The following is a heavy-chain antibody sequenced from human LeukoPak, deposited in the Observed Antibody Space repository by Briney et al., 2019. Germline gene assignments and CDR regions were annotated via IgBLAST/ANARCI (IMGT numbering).Heavy chain of an antibody. CDR3: ARPGGLGTPASGSLEAFDY. Sequence: SETLSLTCTVSGGSISTYYWSWVRQPAGKGLEWIGRFYVSGSIDYNPSLKSRITISVDKSKNQFSLKLTSVTAADTAVYYCARPGGLGTPASGSLEAFDYWGQGTLVTVSS. D-gene: IGHD4-23*01. CDR1: GGSISTYY. V-gene: IGHV4-4*07. J-gene: IGHJ4*02. CDR2: FYVSGSI.